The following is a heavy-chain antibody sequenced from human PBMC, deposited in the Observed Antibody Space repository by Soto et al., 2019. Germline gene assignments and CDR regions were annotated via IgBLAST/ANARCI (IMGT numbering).Heavy chain of an antibody. CDR2: IHRSGST. CDR3: AREGDAFGAPFDY. J-gene: IGHJ4*02. D-gene: IGHD3-10*01. V-gene: IGHV4-30-4*01. Sequence: QVQLQESGPGLVKPSQTLSLTCTVSGGFISSGDHYWSWIRHPPGKGLEWIGHIHRSGSTHSNPFLESRVTISVDTSKNQFSLKLNSVTAADTAQYYCAREGDAFGAPFDYWGQGTLVTVPS. CDR1: GGFISSGDHY.